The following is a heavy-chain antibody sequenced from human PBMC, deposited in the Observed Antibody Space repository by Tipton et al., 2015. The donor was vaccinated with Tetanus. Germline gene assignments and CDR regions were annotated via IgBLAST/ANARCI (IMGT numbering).Heavy chain of an antibody. CDR3: ARANNDYPKKGPFDY. Sequence: TLSLTCTVSGGSVSRSSHYWTWIRQPPGKELEWVGYDYHSGSTNYHPSLKSRVTISVDTSKNQFSLNLRSVITADTAVYYCARANNDYPKKGPFDYWGQGILVTVSS. D-gene: IGHD5-12*01. CDR2: DYHSGST. J-gene: IGHJ4*02. V-gene: IGHV4-61*01. CDR1: GGSVSRSSHY.